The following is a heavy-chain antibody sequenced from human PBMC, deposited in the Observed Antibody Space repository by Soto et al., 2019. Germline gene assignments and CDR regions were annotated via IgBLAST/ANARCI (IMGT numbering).Heavy chain of an antibody. Sequence: GASVKVSCKASGGTFSSYAISWVRQAPGQGLEWMGGIIPIFGTANYAQKFQGRVTITADESTSTAYMELSSLRSEDTAVYYYARLGYCSSTSCYTWFDPWGQGTLVTVSS. J-gene: IGHJ5*02. V-gene: IGHV1-69*13. CDR2: IIPIFGTA. CDR3: ARLGYCSSTSCYTWFDP. D-gene: IGHD2-2*02. CDR1: GGTFSSYA.